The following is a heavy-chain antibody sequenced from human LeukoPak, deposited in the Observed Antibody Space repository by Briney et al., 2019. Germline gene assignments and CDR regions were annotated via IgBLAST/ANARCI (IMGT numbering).Heavy chain of an antibody. V-gene: IGHV3-23*01. D-gene: IGHD2-15*01. CDR2: MSSSDDGR. J-gene: IGHJ4*02. CDR3: AKAPVTSCRGAFCYPFDY. Sequence: GGSLRLSCAASGFIFSTYAMSWVCQAPGKGLEWVSAMSSSDDGRYYAASVRGRFTISRDTSRSTLYLQMNSLRAEDAAVYYCAKAPVTSCRGAFCYPFDYWGQGTLVTVSS. CDR1: GFIFSTYA.